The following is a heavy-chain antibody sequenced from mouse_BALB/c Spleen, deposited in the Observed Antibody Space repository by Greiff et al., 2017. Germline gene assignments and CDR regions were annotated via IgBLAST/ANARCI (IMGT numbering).Heavy chain of an antibody. Sequence: EVQVVESGPGLVKPSQSLSLTCSVTGYSITSGYYWNWIRQFPGNKLEWMGYISYDGSNNYNPSLKNRISITRDTSKNQFFLKLNSVTTEDTATYYCAREGAYYGSFAYWGQGTLVTV. J-gene: IGHJ3*01. CDR2: ISYDGSN. V-gene: IGHV3-6*02. D-gene: IGHD1-2*01. CDR3: AREGAYYGSFAY. CDR1: GYSITSGYY.